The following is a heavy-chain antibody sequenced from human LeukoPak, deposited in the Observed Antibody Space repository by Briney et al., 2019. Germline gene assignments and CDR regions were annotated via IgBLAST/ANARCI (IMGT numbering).Heavy chain of an antibody. J-gene: IGHJ4*02. CDR3: ARLYDFWSGYYMGGYYFDY. Sequence: SETLSLTCTVSGGSISSYYCSWIRQPPGKGPEWIGYIYYSGSTNYNPSLKSRVTISVDTSKSQFSLKLSSVTAADTAVYYCARLYDFWSGYYMGGYYFDYWGQGTLVTVSS. V-gene: IGHV4-59*08. CDR1: GGSISSYY. D-gene: IGHD3-3*01. CDR2: IYYSGST.